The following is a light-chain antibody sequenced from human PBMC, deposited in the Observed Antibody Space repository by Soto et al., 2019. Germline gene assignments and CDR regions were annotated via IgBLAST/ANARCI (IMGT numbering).Light chain of an antibody. Sequence: DIQMTQSPSSLSASVGDRVTITCRASQSISSYLNWYQQKPGKAPKLLIYAAFSLQSGVPSRFSGSGSVTDFTLTISSLQPEDFATYYCQQSYSTLLFTFGPGTKVDIK. V-gene: IGKV1-39*01. CDR3: QQSYSTLLFT. J-gene: IGKJ3*01. CDR2: AAF. CDR1: QSISSY.